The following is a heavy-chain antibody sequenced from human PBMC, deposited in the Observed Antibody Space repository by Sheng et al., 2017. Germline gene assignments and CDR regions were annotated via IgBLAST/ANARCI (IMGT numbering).Heavy chain of an antibody. V-gene: IGHV1-18*01. CDR3: GRDSTASTSRRGGYIDV. Sequence: QVQLVQSGAEVKNPGASVTVSCQASGYIFTSYGFSWVRQAPGQGLEWVGWISAYNGDSNYVQKLQGRVTMTTDTSTNIVYMELRNLRSDDTAVYYCGRDSTASTSRRGGYIDVWGKGTTVTVSS. D-gene: IGHD2-15*01. CDR2: ISAYNGDS. J-gene: IGHJ6*03. CDR1: GYIFTSYG.